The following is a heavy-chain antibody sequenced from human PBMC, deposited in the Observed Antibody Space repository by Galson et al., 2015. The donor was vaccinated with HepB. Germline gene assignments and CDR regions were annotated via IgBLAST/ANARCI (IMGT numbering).Heavy chain of an antibody. Sequence: SLRLSCAASGFTFSSYAMHWVRQAPGKGLEWVAVISYDGSNKYYADSVKGRFTISRDNSKNTLYLQMNSLRAEDTAVYYCARVVSGYYSQNDYWGQGTLVTVSS. CDR2: ISYDGSNK. D-gene: IGHD3-22*01. V-gene: IGHV3-30*04. CDR3: ARVVSGYYSQNDY. J-gene: IGHJ4*02. CDR1: GFTFSSYA.